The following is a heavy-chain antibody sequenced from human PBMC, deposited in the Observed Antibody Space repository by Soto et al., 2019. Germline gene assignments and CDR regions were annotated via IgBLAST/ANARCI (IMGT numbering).Heavy chain of an antibody. CDR3: ARDQPGYSYGYGLGY. V-gene: IGHV3-21*01. D-gene: IGHD5-18*01. J-gene: IGHJ4*02. CDR2: ISSSSSYI. CDR1: GFTFSSYS. Sequence: TGGSLRLSCXASGFTFSSYSRNWVRQAPGKGLEWVSSISSSSSYIYYADSVKGRFTISRDNAKNSLYLQMNSLRAEDTAVYYCARDQPGYSYGYGLGYWGQGTLVTVSS.